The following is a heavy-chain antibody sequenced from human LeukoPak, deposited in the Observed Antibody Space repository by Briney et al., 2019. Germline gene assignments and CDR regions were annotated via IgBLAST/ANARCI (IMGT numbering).Heavy chain of an antibody. Sequence: ETLSLTCTVSGGSISSYYWSWIRQPPGKGLEWIGYIHYSGSTNYNPSLKSRVTISVDTSKNQFSLKLSSVTAADTAVYYCARESPTKGGLYYDSSGYYPSYFDYWGQGTLVTVSS. J-gene: IGHJ4*02. CDR1: GGSISSYY. V-gene: IGHV4-59*01. D-gene: IGHD3-22*01. CDR2: IHYSGST. CDR3: ARESPTKGGLYYDSSGYYPSYFDY.